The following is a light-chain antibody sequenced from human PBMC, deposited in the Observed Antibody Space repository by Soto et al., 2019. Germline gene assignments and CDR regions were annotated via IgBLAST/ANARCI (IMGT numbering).Light chain of an antibody. CDR2: VGTGGIVG. J-gene: IGLJ1*01. CDR3: GADHGSGSNFVYV. Sequence: QLVLTQPRSASASLGASVTLTCTLSSGYSNYKVDWYQQRPGKGPRFVMRVGTGGIVGSKGDGIPDRFSVLGSGLNRYLTIKNIQEEDESDYQCGADHGSGSNFVYVFGTGTKLTVL. V-gene: IGLV9-49*01. CDR1: SGYSNYK.